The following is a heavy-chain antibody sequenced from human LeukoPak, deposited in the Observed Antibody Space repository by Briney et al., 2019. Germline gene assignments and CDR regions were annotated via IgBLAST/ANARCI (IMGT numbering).Heavy chain of an antibody. CDR1: GGSIINTNW. CDR3: SRENGAFAPFGY. J-gene: IGHJ4*02. D-gene: IGHD2-8*01. CDR2: ISLSGLT. Sequence: SGTTALTCCVSGGSIINTNWWRWVRQPPGQGLEWVGDISLSGLTNYNPSLMSRVTVSLDKSKTHLPLNLTSVTAADTPVYYCSRENGAFAPFGYWGQGTLVTVPS. V-gene: IGHV4-4*02.